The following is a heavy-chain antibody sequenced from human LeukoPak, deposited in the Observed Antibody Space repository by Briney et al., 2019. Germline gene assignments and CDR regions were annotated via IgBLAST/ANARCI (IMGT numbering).Heavy chain of an antibody. CDR1: GFTFDVYT. CDR2: ISWDGGST. V-gene: IGHV3-43*01. J-gene: IGHJ4*02. D-gene: IGHD4-11*01. Sequence: GVSLRLSCAASGFTFDVYTMHWARQAPGKGVEWVSLISWDGGSTYYADSVKGRFTISRDNSKNSVYLQMNSLRTEDTALYYCAKDITPSSKSGYFDYWGQGTLVTVSS. CDR3: AKDITPSSKSGYFDY.